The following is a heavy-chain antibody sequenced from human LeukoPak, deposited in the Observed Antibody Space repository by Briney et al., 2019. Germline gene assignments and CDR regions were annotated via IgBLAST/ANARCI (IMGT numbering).Heavy chain of an antibody. D-gene: IGHD3-10*01. CDR3: ARLRGYGLYAFDI. V-gene: IGHV4-39*01. CDR2: IYYSGST. CDR1: GGSISSSSYY. J-gene: IGHJ3*02. Sequence: RTSETLSLTCTVSGGSISSSSYYWGWIRQPPGKGLEWIGSIYYSGSTYYNPSLKSRVTISVDTSKNQFSLKLSSVTAADTAVYYCARLRGYGLYAFDIWGQGTMVTVSS.